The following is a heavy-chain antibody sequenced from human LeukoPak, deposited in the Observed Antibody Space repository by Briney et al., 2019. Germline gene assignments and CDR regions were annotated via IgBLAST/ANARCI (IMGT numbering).Heavy chain of an antibody. D-gene: IGHD6-19*01. CDR3: AKTGRQNNSGWYRWFDP. Sequence: SDTLSLTCTVSGDSISTYYWSWIRQPPGKGLEWIGCICNSGGTNYNPSLKSRVTISVDTSKNQFSLNLSSVTAADTAVYYCAKTGRQNNSGWYRWFDPWGQGTLVTVSS. J-gene: IGHJ5*02. CDR1: GDSISTYY. CDR2: ICNSGGT. V-gene: IGHV4-4*09.